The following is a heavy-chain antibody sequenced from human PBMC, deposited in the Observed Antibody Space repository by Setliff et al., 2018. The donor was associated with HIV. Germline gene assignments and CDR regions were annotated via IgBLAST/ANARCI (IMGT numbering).Heavy chain of an antibody. J-gene: IGHJ4*02. Sequence: GGSLRLSCEASGFTFSSYWMNWVRHAPGKGLVWVSRISNDGSTKTYADSVKGRFTIYRDDAKNTLYLQMYSLRADDTAVYFCTPGQLWFDFWGQGTPVTVSS. CDR1: GFTFSSYW. CDR3: TPGQLWFDF. D-gene: IGHD5-18*01. CDR2: ISNDGSTK. V-gene: IGHV3-74*01.